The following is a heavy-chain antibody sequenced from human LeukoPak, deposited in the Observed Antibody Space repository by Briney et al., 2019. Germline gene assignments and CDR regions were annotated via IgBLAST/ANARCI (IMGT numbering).Heavy chain of an antibody. V-gene: IGHV3-30*18. J-gene: IGHJ4*02. CDR2: ISYDGSNK. CDR3: AKAGYGDVNFDY. CDR1: GFTFSSYG. Sequence: GRSLRLSCAASGFTFSSYGMHWVRQAPGKGLEWVAVISYDGSNKYYADSVKGRFTISRDNSKNTLYLQMNSLRAEDMAVYYCAKAGYGDVNFDYWGQGTLVTVSS. D-gene: IGHD4-17*01.